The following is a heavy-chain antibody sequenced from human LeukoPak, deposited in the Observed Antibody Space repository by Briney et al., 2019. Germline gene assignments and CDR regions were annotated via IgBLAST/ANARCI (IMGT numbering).Heavy chain of an antibody. Sequence: GASVKVSCKVSGYTHTELSMHWVRQAPGKGLEWMGGFDPEDGETIYAQKFQGRVTMTEDTSTDTAYMELSSLRSEDTAVYYCATGLLSSTSCYHDYWGQGTLVTVSS. CDR3: ATGLLSSTSCYHDY. CDR1: GYTHTELS. J-gene: IGHJ4*02. V-gene: IGHV1-24*01. CDR2: FDPEDGET. D-gene: IGHD2-2*01.